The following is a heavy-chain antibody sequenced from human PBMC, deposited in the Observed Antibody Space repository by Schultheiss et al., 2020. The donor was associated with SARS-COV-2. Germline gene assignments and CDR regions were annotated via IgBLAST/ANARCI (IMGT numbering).Heavy chain of an antibody. Sequence: GGSLRLSCAASGFTFSSYAMSWVRQAPGKGLEWVSAISGSGGSTYYADSVKGRFTISRDNSKNTLYLQMNSLRAEDTAVYYCAKARYCSSTSCYISYDYWGQGTLVTVSS. CDR3: AKARYCSSTSCYISYDY. CDR1: GFTFSSYA. CDR2: ISGSGGST. D-gene: IGHD2-2*02. V-gene: IGHV3-23*01. J-gene: IGHJ4*02.